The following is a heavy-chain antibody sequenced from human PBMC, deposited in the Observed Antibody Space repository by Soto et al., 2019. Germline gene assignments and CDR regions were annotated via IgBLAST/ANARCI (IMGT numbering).Heavy chain of an antibody. CDR2: IYYSGST. V-gene: IGHV4-59*08. Sequence: QVQLQESGPGLVKPSETLSLTCTVSGGSISSYYWSWIRQPPGKGLEWIGYIYYSGSTNYIPSLKSRVTISVDTSRNQFSLKLSSVTAADTAVYYCARFNCYFDLWGRGTLVTVSS. CDR1: GGSISSYY. CDR3: ARFNCYFDL. J-gene: IGHJ2*01.